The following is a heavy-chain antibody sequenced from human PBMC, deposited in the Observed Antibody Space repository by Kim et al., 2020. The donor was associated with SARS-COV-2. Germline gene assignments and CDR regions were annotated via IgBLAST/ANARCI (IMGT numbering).Heavy chain of an antibody. V-gene: IGHV3-74*01. CDR1: GFTFSSYW. CDR3: ARAVMTTVTTTCDS. Sequence: GGSLRLSCVASGFTFSSYWMSWVRQVPGKGLVWVSRINSDGSSTGYADFAKGRFTISRDNAKNTLYLQMRSLRAEDTAVYYCARAVMTTVTTTCDSWGPRTLATVS. J-gene: IGHJ4*02. D-gene: IGHD4-17*01. CDR2: INSDGSST.